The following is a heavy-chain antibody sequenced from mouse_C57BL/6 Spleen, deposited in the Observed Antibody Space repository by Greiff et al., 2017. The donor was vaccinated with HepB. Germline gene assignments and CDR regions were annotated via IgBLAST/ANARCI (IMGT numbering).Heavy chain of an antibody. CDR3: ARHVYYSNYDYAMDY. CDR1: GFSLTSYG. J-gene: IGHJ4*01. V-gene: IGHV2-6-1*01. Sequence: QVQLQESGPGLVAPSQSLSITCTVSGFSLTSYGVHWVRQPPGKGLEWLVVIWSDGSTTYNSALKSRLSISKDNSKSQVFLKMNSLQTDDTAMYYCARHVYYSNYDYAMDYWGQGTSVTVSS. D-gene: IGHD2-5*01. CDR2: IWSDGST.